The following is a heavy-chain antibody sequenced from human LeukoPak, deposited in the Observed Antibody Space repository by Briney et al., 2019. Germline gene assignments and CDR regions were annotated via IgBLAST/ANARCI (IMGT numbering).Heavy chain of an antibody. CDR1: GYIFTNYW. V-gene: IGHV5-51*01. Sequence: GESLKISCRASGYIFTNYWIAWVRWMPGEGLQWMGIILPGDSDTRYSPSFRGQVTISAETSTRTAYLQWSSLKASDTAMYYCATGGIYYDSSGSAFDIWGQGTMVTVSS. D-gene: IGHD3-22*01. CDR2: ILPGDSDT. CDR3: ATGGIYYDSSGSAFDI. J-gene: IGHJ3*02.